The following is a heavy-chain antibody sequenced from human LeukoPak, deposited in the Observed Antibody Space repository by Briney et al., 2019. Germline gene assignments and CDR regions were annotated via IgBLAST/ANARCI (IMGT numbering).Heavy chain of an antibody. J-gene: IGHJ4*02. V-gene: IGHV1-18*01. D-gene: IGHD1-26*01. CDR2: NSAYNGNT. CDR3: ARDVGWELPTAHYFDY. Sequence: ASVKVSYKASGYTFTTNGTTRVPHAPAQRPHQIARNSAYNGNTNCAQKLQGRVTMTTDTSTSTAYMELRSLRSDDTAVYYCARDVGWELPTAHYFDYWGQGTLVTVSS. CDR1: GYTFTTNG.